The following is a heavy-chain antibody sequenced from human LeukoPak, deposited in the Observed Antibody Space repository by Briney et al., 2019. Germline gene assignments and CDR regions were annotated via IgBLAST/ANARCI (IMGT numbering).Heavy chain of an antibody. CDR3: ARDRVEWELLRVGYYYYYYMDV. D-gene: IGHD1-26*01. CDR2: INPSGGST. Sequence: ASVKVSCKASGYTFTSYYMHWVRPAPGQGLEWMGIINPSGGSTSNAQKFQGRVTMTRDMSTSTVYMELSSLRSEDTAVYYCARDRVEWELLRVGYYYYYYMDVWGKGTTVTVSS. V-gene: IGHV1-46*01. CDR1: GYTFTSYY. J-gene: IGHJ6*03.